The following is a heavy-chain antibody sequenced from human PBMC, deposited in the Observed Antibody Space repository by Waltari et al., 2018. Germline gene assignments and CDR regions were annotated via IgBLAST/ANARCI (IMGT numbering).Heavy chain of an antibody. CDR3: ATPFYNWDDPLHS. V-gene: IGHV3-23*01. Sequence: EVQLLESGGDLVQQGGSLRPSCAAPVITFRHYAIHWVRLAPGTGLEWVSAITVGDDTYYADSVKGRFTISRDTSKDTVHLQMNGLRAEDTAVYYCATPFYNWDDPLHSWGQGTLVTVSS. CDR1: VITFRHYA. D-gene: IGHD1-20*01. J-gene: IGHJ4*02. CDR2: ITVGDDT.